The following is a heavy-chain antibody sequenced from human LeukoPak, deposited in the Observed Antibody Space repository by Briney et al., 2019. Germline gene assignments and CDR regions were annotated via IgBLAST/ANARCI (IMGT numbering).Heavy chain of an antibody. CDR2: INHSGST. J-gene: IGHJ4*02. CDR1: GGSFSGYY. D-gene: IGHD6-6*01. Sequence: SETLSLTCAVYGGSFSGYYWSWIRQPPGKGLEWIGEINHSGSTNYNPSLKSRVTITVDTSKNQFSLKLSSVTAADTAVYYCARSIAARFWGQGTLVTVSS. CDR3: ARSIAARF. V-gene: IGHV4-34*01.